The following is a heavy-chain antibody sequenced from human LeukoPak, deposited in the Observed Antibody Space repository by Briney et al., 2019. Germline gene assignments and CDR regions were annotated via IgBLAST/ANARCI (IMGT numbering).Heavy chain of an antibody. Sequence: GGSLRLSCAASGFTFSSYGMHWVRQAPGKGLEWVAVIWYGGSNKYYADSVKGRFTISRDNSKNTLYLQMNSLRAEDTAVYYCAREDSIVVVPAALYYYYGMDVWGQGTTVTVSS. CDR2: IWYGGSNK. V-gene: IGHV3-33*01. D-gene: IGHD2-2*01. CDR3: AREDSIVVVPAALYYYYGMDV. CDR1: GFTFSSYG. J-gene: IGHJ6*02.